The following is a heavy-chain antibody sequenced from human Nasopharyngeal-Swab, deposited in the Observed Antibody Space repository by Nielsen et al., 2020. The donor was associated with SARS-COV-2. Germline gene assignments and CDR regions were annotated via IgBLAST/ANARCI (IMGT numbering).Heavy chain of an antibody. CDR2: INPSGGST. CDR1: GYTFTSYY. Sequence: ASVKVSCKASGYTFTSYYMHWVRQAPGQGLEWMGIINPSGGSTSYAQKFQGRVTMTRDTSTSTVYMGLSSLRSEDTAVYYCASFSDYYDSSGYRNEGIDYWGQGTLVTVSS. J-gene: IGHJ4*02. CDR3: ASFSDYYDSSGYRNEGIDY. V-gene: IGHV1-46*01. D-gene: IGHD3-22*01.